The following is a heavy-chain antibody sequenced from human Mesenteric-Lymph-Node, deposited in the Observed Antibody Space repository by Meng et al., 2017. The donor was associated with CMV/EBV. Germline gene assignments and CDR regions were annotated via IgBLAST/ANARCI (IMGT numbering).Heavy chain of an antibody. Sequence: GESLKISCVTSGFIFSNYAMHWVRQAPGEGLEWVAVISYDGSNKYYTDSVKGRFTISRDNAKNSLYLQMNSLRAEDTALYYCAKGRFLACWGQGTLVTVSS. CDR2: ISYDGSNK. CDR1: GFIFSNYA. J-gene: IGHJ4*02. D-gene: IGHD3-3*01. CDR3: AKGRFLAC. V-gene: IGHV3-30-3*01.